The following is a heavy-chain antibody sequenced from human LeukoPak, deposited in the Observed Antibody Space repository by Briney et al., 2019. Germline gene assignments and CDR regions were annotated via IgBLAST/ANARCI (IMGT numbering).Heavy chain of an antibody. Sequence: GGSLRLSCAGSGFTFSSYSMNWVRQAPGEGLEWVSSISSSSSYKYYADSVKGRFTISRDNPKNSLYLQMNSLRAEDPAVYYCGRFFGFYDFWSGPTSYGMDVWGQGTTVTVSS. D-gene: IGHD3-3*01. CDR1: GFTFSSYS. V-gene: IGHV3-21*01. CDR3: GRFFGFYDFWSGPTSYGMDV. CDR2: ISSSSSYK. J-gene: IGHJ6*02.